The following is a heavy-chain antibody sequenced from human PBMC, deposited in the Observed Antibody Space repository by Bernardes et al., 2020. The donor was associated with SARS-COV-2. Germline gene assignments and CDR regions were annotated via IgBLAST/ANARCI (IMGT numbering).Heavy chain of an antibody. D-gene: IGHD6-13*01. V-gene: IGHV1-2*02. CDR2: VYPKSGDT. CDR1: GYTFPDYH. CDR3: ASVTWSSHDGFDI. J-gene: IGHJ3*02. Sequence: ASVKVSCKASGYTFPDYHIHWVRQAPGQGLEWMGWVYPKSGDTSFAQNFQGRVTMTRDTSVSTAYMELSRLRFDETAVYYCASVTWSSHDGFDIWGQGTVVTVSS.